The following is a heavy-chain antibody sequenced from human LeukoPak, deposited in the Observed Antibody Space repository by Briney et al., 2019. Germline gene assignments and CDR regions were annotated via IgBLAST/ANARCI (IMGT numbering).Heavy chain of an antibody. CDR3: ATSQTTSGRYGNAFDI. CDR1: GFTFSSYW. J-gene: IGHJ3*02. Sequence: GGSLRLSCAASGFTFSSYWMSWVRQAPGKGLEWVANIKQDGSEKYYVDSVKGRFTISRDNAKNLLYLQMNSLRAEDTAVYYCATSQTTSGRYGNAFDIWGQGTVVTVST. V-gene: IGHV3-7*01. CDR2: IKQDGSEK. D-gene: IGHD6-19*01.